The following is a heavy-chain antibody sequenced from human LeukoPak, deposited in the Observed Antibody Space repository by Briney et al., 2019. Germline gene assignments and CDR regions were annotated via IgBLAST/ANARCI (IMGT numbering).Heavy chain of an antibody. Sequence: SGPTLVKPTQTLTLTCTFSGFSLSTYGVGVGWLHQPPGKALEWLALIYWDDDKRYGPSLKSRLTITKDTSKNQVVLTMTNMDPVDTATYYCAHSNSSAPLDYWGQGTLVTVSS. CDR1: GFSLSTYGVG. J-gene: IGHJ4*02. CDR2: IYWDDDK. CDR3: AHSNSSAPLDY. D-gene: IGHD3-22*01. V-gene: IGHV2-5*05.